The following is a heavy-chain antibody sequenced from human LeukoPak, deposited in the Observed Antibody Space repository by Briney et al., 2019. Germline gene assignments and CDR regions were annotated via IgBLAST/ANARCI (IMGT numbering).Heavy chain of an antibody. D-gene: IGHD3-16*02. V-gene: IGHV3-33*01. J-gene: IGHJ4*02. Sequence: PGGSLRLSCAASGFTFSSYGMHWVRQAPGKGLEWVAVIWYDGSNKYYADSVKGRFTISRDNSKNTLYLQMNSLRAEDTAIYYCARDVYDYVWGSYRYRGFDYWGQGTLVTVSS. CDR2: IWYDGSNK. CDR1: GFTFSSYG. CDR3: ARDVYDYVWGSYRYRGFDY.